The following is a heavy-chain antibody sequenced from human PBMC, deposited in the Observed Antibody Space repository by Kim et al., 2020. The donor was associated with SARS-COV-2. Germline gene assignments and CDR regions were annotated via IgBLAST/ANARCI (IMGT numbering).Heavy chain of an antibody. J-gene: IGHJ4*02. D-gene: IGHD3-22*01. CDR2: ISYDGSNK. CDR1: GFTFSSYG. Sequence: GGSLRLSCAASGFTFSSYGMHWVRQAPGKGLEWVAVISYDGSNKYYADSVKGRFTISRDNSKNTLYLQMNSLRAEDTAVYYCAKEHGYDSSGYFGYWGQGTLVTVSS. V-gene: IGHV3-30*18. CDR3: AKEHGYDSSGYFGY.